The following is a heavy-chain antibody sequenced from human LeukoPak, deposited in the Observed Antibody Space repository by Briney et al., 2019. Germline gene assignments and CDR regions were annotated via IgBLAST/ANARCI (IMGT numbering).Heavy chain of an antibody. D-gene: IGHD5-18*01. J-gene: IGHJ4*02. CDR1: GFTFSSYA. V-gene: IGHV3-23*01. CDR3: AKAVDRAMVTGDYFDY. Sequence: GGSLRLFCAASGFTFSSYAMSWVRQAPGKGLEWVSAISGSGGSTYYADSVKGRFTISRDNSKNTLYLQMNSLIAEDTAVYYCAKAVDRAMVTGDYFDYWGQGTLVTVSS. CDR2: ISGSGGST.